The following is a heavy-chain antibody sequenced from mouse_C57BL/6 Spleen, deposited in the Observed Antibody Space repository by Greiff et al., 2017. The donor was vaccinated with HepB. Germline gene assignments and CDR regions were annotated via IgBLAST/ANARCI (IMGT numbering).Heavy chain of an antibody. CDR3: ARSHYYGSSYYFDY. CDR1: GYTFTSYG. D-gene: IGHD1-1*01. J-gene: IGHJ2*01. Sequence: QVQLQQSGAELARPGASVKLSCKASGYTFTSYGISWVKQSTGQGLEWIGEIYPRSGNTYYNEKFKGKATLTADKSSSTAYMELRSLTSEDSAVYFCARSHYYGSSYYFDYWGQGTTLTVSS. V-gene: IGHV1-81*01. CDR2: IYPRSGNT.